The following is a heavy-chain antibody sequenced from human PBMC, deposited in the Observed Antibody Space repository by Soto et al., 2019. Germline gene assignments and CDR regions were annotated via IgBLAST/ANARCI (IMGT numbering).Heavy chain of an antibody. J-gene: IGHJ6*02. Sequence: GGSLRLSCAASGFTFSTYAMHWVRQAPGKGLEWVAVISYDGTNKYYADSVRGRFTISRDNTKNTLFLQMNSLRAEDTAVYYCAKDGGGYNYGYVMLDKYYYGMDVWGQGTTVTVSS. D-gene: IGHD5-18*01. V-gene: IGHV3-30-3*01. CDR3: AKDGGGYNYGYVMLDKYYYGMDV. CDR1: GFTFSTYA. CDR2: ISYDGTNK.